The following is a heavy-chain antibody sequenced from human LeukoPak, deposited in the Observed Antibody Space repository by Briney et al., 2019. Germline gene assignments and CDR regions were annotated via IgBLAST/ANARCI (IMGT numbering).Heavy chain of an antibody. CDR1: GYTFTGYY. CDR2: INPNSGGT. J-gene: IGHJ4*02. CDR3: ARGKKGEEYSFDY. V-gene: IGHV1-2*02. D-gene: IGHD2/OR15-2a*01. Sequence: GASVKVSCKASGYTFTGYYMHWVRQAPGQGLEWMGWINPNSGGTNYAQKFQGRVTMTRDTSISTAYMELSRLRSDDTAVYYCARGKKGEEYSFDYWGQGTLVTVSS.